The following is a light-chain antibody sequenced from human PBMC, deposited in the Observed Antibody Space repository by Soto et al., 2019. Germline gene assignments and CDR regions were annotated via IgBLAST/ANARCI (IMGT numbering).Light chain of an antibody. Sequence: QSALTQPASVSGSPGQSITISCTGTSSDVGAYNSVSWYQQHPGKAPKLIIYDVSDRPSGVSTRFSGSRSGNTASLTISGLQAEDEADYYCTSYTSSSTYVFGPGTKLTVL. CDR2: DVS. V-gene: IGLV2-14*01. CDR3: TSYTSSSTYV. J-gene: IGLJ1*01. CDR1: SSDVGAYNS.